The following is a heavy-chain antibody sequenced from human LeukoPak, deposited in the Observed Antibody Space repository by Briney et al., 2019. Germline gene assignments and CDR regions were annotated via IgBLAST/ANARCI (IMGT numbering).Heavy chain of an antibody. Sequence: GGSLRLSCAASGFTFSNAWMNWVRQAPGKGLEWVAVISYDGSNKYYADSVKGRFTISRDNSKNTLYLQMNSLRAEDTAVYYCARDGSSGWTWYFDYWGQGTLVTVSS. CDR1: GFTFSNAW. D-gene: IGHD6-19*01. V-gene: IGHV3-30-3*01. J-gene: IGHJ4*02. CDR2: ISYDGSNK. CDR3: ARDGSSGWTWYFDY.